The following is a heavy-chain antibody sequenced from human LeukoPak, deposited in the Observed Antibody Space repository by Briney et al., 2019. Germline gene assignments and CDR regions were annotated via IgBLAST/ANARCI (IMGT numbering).Heavy chain of an antibody. CDR1: GYTFTSYA. J-gene: IGHJ6*02. CDR3: ARAPYTSSHTSYYYGMDV. V-gene: IGHV1-3*01. CDR2: INAGNGNT. Sequence: ASVKVSCKASGYTFTSYAMHWVRQAPGQRLEWMGWINAGNGNTKYSQKFQGRVTITRDTSASTAYMELSSLRSEDTAVYSCARAPYTSSHTSYYYGMDVWGQGTTVTVSS. D-gene: IGHD2-2*02.